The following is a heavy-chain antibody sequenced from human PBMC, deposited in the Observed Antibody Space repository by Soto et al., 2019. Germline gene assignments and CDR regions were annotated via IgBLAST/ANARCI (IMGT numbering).Heavy chain of an antibody. Sequence: GSLPLPCLASGFPFSVYGFHWVRQAPGKGLEWVALISYDGSNQYYADSVRGRFTISRDNSKNTMYLEMHSLRAEDTAIYYCEKVLEVEKVEEYHYYGLDIWGQGTKVTVYS. D-gene: IGHD6-6*01. CDR1: GFPFSVYG. CDR2: ISYDGSNQ. CDR3: EKVLEVEKVEEYHYYGLDI. V-gene: IGHV3-30*18. J-gene: IGHJ6*02.